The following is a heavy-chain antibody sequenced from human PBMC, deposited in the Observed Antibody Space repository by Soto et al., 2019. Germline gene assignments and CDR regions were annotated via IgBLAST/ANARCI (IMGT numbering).Heavy chain of an antibody. CDR3: ARGHSYGYDY. Sequence: GGSLRLSCAASGFTFSSYSMNWVRQAPGKGLERVSYISSSSSTIYYADSVKGRFTISRDNAKNSMYLQMNSLRVEDMAVYYCARGHSYGYDYWGQGTLVTVSS. V-gene: IGHV3-48*01. D-gene: IGHD5-18*01. CDR1: GFTFSSYS. CDR2: ISSSSSTI. J-gene: IGHJ4*02.